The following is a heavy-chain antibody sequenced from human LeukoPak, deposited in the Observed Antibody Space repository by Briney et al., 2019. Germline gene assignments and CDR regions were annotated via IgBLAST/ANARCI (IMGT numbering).Heavy chain of an antibody. CDR2: ISHIGST. Sequence: SETLSLTCTVSGYSISNGYNWGWVRQPPGKGLECIGSISHIGSTYYNPSLESRVTISSDTSMNQFSLELRSVTAADTAVYYCARTYINFSNYFDPWGQGTLVTVSS. CDR3: ARTYINFSNYFDP. J-gene: IGHJ5*02. D-gene: IGHD4-11*01. V-gene: IGHV4-38-2*02. CDR1: GYSISNGYN.